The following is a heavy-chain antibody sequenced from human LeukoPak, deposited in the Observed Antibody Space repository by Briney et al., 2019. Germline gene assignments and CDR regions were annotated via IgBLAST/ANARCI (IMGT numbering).Heavy chain of an antibody. CDR1: GGSFSGYY. Sequence: PSETLSLTCAVYGGSFSGYYWSWIRQPPGKGLEWIGEINHSGSTNYSPSLKSRVTISVDTSKNQFSLKLSSVTAADTAVYYCARGRGFWSGSRHDYWGQGTLVTVSS. J-gene: IGHJ4*02. CDR3: ARGRGFWSGSRHDY. V-gene: IGHV4-34*01. CDR2: INHSGST. D-gene: IGHD3-3*01.